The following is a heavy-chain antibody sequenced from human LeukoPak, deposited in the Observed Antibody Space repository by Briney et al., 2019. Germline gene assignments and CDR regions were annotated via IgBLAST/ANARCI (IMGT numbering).Heavy chain of an antibody. CDR1: GGSISSYY. D-gene: IGHD6-19*01. V-gene: IGHV4-4*07. CDR3: ARVGAVAAIPYYYYMDV. Sequence: PSETLSLTCTVSGGSISSYYWSWIRQPAGKGLEWIGRIYTSGSTNYDPSLKSRVTMSVDTSKNQFSLKLSSVTAADTAVYYCARVGAVAAIPYYYYMDVWGKGTTVTVSS. CDR2: IYTSGST. J-gene: IGHJ6*03.